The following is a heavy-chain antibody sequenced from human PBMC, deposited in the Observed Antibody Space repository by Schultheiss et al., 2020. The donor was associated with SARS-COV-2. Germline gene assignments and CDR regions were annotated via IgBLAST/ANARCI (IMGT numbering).Heavy chain of an antibody. D-gene: IGHD3-10*01. J-gene: IGHJ3*02. CDR3: ARGFGAGPFDI. CDR1: GGSFSGYY. CDR2: INRSGST. Sequence: SETLSLTCAVYGGSFSGYYWNWIRQPPGKGLEWIGEINRSGSTNYNPSLKSRVTISVDTSKNQFSLKLNSVTAADTAVYYCARGFGAGPFDIWGQGTTVTVSS. V-gene: IGHV4-34*01.